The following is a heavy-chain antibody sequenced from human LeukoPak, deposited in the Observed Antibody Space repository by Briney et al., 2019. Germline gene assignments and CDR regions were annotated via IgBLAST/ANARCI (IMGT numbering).Heavy chain of an antibody. CDR3: AYDILTGYYPYYYGMDV. D-gene: IGHD3-9*01. J-gene: IGHJ6*04. CDR1: GYTLTELS. CDR2: FDPEDGET. Sequence: ASVKVSCKVSGYTLTELSMHWVRQAPGKGLEWMGGFDPEDGETIYAQKFQGRVTMTEDTSTDTAYMELSSLRSEDTAVYYCAYDILTGYYPYYYGMDVWGKGTTVTVSS. V-gene: IGHV1-24*01.